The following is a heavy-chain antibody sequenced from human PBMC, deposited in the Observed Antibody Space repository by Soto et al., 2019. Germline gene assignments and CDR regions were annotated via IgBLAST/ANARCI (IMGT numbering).Heavy chain of an antibody. J-gene: IGHJ6*03. V-gene: IGHV3-7*01. Sequence: GGSLRLSCAASGFTFSDSWMNWVRQAPGKGLEWVANINRDESEEYYVDSVKGRFTISRDNAKNSLDLQMTSLRVEDTATYYCARVHPFRDPVGKNYYYRDVWGNGTTVTVSS. CDR3: ARVHPFRDPVGKNYYYRDV. D-gene: IGHD1-26*01. CDR2: INRDESEE. CDR1: GFTFSDSW.